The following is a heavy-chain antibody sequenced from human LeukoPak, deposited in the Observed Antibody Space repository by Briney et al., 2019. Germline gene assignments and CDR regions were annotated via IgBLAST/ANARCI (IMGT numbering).Heavy chain of an antibody. D-gene: IGHD1-20*01. CDR2: IYSGGST. J-gene: IGHJ6*02. CDR3: ARHNITGTATSYYYYGMDV. V-gene: IGHV3-53*01. Sequence: GGSLRLSCAASGFTVSSNYMSWVRQAPGKGLEWVSVIYSGGSTYYADSVKGRFTISRDNSKNTLYLQMNSLRAEDTAVYYCARHNITGTATSYYYYGMDVWGQGTTVTVSS. CDR1: GFTVSSNY.